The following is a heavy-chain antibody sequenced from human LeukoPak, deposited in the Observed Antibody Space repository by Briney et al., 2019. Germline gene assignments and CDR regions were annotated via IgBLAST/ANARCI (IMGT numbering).Heavy chain of an antibody. D-gene: IGHD2-15*01. CDR1: GYSISSGYY. CDR3: ARVPRYCSGGSCYPFDY. J-gene: IGHJ4*02. V-gene: IGHV4-38-2*02. Sequence: SETLSLTCTVSGYSISSGYYWGWIRQPPGKGLEWIGSIYHSGSTYYNPSLKSRVTISVDTSKNQFSLKLSSVTAADTAVYYCARVPRYCSGGSCYPFDYWGQGTLVTVSS. CDR2: IYHSGST.